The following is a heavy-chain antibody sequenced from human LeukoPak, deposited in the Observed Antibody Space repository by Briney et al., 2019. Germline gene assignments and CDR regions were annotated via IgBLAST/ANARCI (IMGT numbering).Heavy chain of an antibody. D-gene: IGHD6-13*01. CDR2: ISAYNGNT. CDR3: ARDSSSWQYYYYYMDV. CDR1: GYTFTSYG. J-gene: IGHJ6*03. V-gene: IGHV1-18*01. Sequence: ASVKVSCKASGYTFTSYGISWVRQAPGQGLEWMGWISAYNGNTNYAQKLQGRVTMTTHTSTSTAYMELRSLRSDDTAVYYCARDSSSWQYYYYYMDVWGKGTTVTISS.